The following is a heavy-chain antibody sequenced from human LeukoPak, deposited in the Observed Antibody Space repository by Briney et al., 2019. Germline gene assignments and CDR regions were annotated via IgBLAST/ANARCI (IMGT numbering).Heavy chain of an antibody. Sequence: PGGSLRLSCAASGFTFDDYAMHWVRQAPGKGLEWVSGISWNSGSIGYADSVKGRFTISRDNAKNSLYPQMNSLRAEDTALYYCAKAYGSGSYEGTYYFDYWGQGTLVTVSS. D-gene: IGHD3-10*01. CDR2: ISWNSGSI. J-gene: IGHJ4*02. CDR1: GFTFDDYA. CDR3: AKAYGSGSYEGTYYFDY. V-gene: IGHV3-9*01.